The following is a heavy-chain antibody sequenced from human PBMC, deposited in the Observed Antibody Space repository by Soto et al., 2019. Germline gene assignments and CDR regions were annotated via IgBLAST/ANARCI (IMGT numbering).Heavy chain of an antibody. CDR2: ISAYNGDT. CDR1: GYTFTNHG. J-gene: IGHJ4*02. V-gene: IGHV1-18*01. D-gene: IGHD7-27*01. CDR3: AKTSGLGTSSDS. Sequence: QVHLVQSGAEVKMPGASVKVSCKASGYTFTNHGISWVRQAPGQGLEWMGWISAYNGDTNYAQKLQGRVTMTTDTSTSTAYMELRSLRFDDTAVYSCAKTSGLGTSSDSWGQGTLVTVSS.